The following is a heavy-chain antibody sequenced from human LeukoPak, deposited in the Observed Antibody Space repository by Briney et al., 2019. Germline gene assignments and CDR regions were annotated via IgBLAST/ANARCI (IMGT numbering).Heavy chain of an antibody. Sequence: PGGSLRLSCAASGFTVSSNYMTWVRQAPGQGLEWVSVIHFGGTTYYADSVKGRFTISRDNSKNTVYLQMNSLKTVDTAVYYCTTDRGYCSGGRCYNNYYYYGMDVWGQGTTVTVSS. D-gene: IGHD2-15*01. J-gene: IGHJ6*02. V-gene: IGHV3-53*01. CDR1: GFTVSSNY. CDR3: TTDRGYCSGGRCYNNYYYYGMDV. CDR2: IHFGGTT.